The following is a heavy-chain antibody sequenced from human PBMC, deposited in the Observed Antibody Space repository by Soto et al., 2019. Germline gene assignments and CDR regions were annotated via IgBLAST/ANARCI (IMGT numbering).Heavy chain of an antibody. D-gene: IGHD5-18*01. V-gene: IGHV3-30-3*01. CDR3: ARGVDTAMANWFDP. J-gene: IGHJ5*02. CDR2: ISYDGSNK. Sequence: GGSLRLSCAASGFTFSSYAMHWVRQAPGKGLEWVAVISYDGSNKYYADSVKGRFTISRDNSKNTLSLQMNSLRAEDTAVYYCARGVDTAMANWFDPWGQGTLVTVSS. CDR1: GFTFSSYA.